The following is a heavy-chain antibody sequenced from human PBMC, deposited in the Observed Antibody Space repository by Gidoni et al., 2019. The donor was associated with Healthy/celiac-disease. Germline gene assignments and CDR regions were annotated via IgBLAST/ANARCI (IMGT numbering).Heavy chain of an antibody. J-gene: IGHJ4*02. CDR3: ARDKLRMVRGVINHDY. D-gene: IGHD3-10*01. CDR1: GFTFSSYS. Sequence: EVQLVESGGGLVKPGGSLRLSCAASGFTFSSYSMNWVRQAPGKGLEWVSSISSSSSYIYYADSVKGRFTISRDNAKNSLYLQMNSLRAEDTAVYYCARDKLRMVRGVINHDYWGQGTLVTVSS. CDR2: ISSSSSYI. V-gene: IGHV3-21*01.